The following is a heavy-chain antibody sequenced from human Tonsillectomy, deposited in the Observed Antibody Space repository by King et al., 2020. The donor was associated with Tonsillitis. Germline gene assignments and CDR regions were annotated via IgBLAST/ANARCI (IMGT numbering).Heavy chain of an antibody. V-gene: IGHV3-20*04. CDR2: INWNGAGT. Sequence: EVQLVESGGGVVRPGGSLRLSCAASGFTFDDFGMSWVRQAPGKGLEWVSSINWNGAGTGYADSVQGRFTLSRDNAKNSLYLQMNSLRAEDTAMYFCARSPYTSSSGPVDYWGQGTLDTVSS. J-gene: IGHJ4*02. CDR3: ARSPYTSSSGPVDY. CDR1: GFTFDDFG. D-gene: IGHD6-6*01.